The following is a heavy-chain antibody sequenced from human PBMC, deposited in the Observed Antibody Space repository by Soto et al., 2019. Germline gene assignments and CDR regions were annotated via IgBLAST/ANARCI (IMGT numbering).Heavy chain of an antibody. D-gene: IGHD2-21*02. CDR2: VHHTGDT. CDR1: GGTVASSHW. Sequence: PSETLSLTCGVSGGTVASSHWWSWVRQSPGGGLEWIGNVHHTGDTNLNPSLQSRVTISVDKSNNQFSLRLNSLTAADTAVYFCAREIVTAGGNNYFDPWGPGTLVTVSS. V-gene: IGHV4-4*02. CDR3: AREIVTAGGNNYFDP. J-gene: IGHJ5*02.